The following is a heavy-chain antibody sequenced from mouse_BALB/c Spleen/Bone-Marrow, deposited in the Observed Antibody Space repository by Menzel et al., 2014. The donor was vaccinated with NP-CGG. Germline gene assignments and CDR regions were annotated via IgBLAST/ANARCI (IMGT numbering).Heavy chain of an antibody. J-gene: IGHJ2*01. CDR3: TRLGYYGYFAD. CDR2: INQESSTI. D-gene: IGHD2-3*01. CDR1: GFDFLRYW. Sequence: EVMLVESGCGLAQPGGSLKLSCAAPGFDFLRYWMSWVFQAPGHGLEWIGEINQESSTINYTSSLKDKFKRSRDNDKNTLYLQMSKVSPEATALYYCTRLGYYGYFADWVQGTTLTVSS. V-gene: IGHV4-1*02.